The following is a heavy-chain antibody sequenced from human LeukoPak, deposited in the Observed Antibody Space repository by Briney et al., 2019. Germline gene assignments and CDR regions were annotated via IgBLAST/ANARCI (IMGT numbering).Heavy chain of an antibody. Sequence: GGYLRFSCAVSGFAFSSYAMSWVRQAPGKGLEWVSAISGTGDSTYSADSVKGRFTISRDNSKNTLYLQMNSLRVEDTAVYYCAKAPDYWGQGTLVTVSS. V-gene: IGHV3-23*01. CDR3: AKAPDY. CDR1: GFAFSSYA. CDR2: ISGTGDST. J-gene: IGHJ4*02.